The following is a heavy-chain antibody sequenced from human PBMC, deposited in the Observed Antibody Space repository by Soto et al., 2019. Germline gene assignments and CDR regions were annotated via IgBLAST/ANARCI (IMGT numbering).Heavy chain of an antibody. CDR3: ARGHYDSSGYSMYYFDY. Sequence: SVKVSCKASGGTFSSYAISWVRQAPGQGLEWMGGIIPIFGTANYAQKFQGRVTITADESTSTAYMELSSLRSEDTAVYYCARGHYDSSGYSMYYFDYWGQGTLVSVSS. D-gene: IGHD3-22*01. V-gene: IGHV1-69*13. CDR2: IIPIFGTA. CDR1: GGTFSSYA. J-gene: IGHJ4*02.